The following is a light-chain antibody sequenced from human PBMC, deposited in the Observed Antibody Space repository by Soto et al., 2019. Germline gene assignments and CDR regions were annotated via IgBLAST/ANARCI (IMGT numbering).Light chain of an antibody. CDR3: QQRINWPPIT. CDR1: RSVSSY. CDR2: DAS. V-gene: IGKV3-11*01. J-gene: IGKJ5*01. Sequence: EIVLTQSPATLSLSPGERATLSCRASRSVSSYLAWYQQKPGQAPRLLIYDASNRATGIPARFSGSGSGTDFTLTISSLEPEDVSVYYCQQRINWPPITFGQGTRLEIK.